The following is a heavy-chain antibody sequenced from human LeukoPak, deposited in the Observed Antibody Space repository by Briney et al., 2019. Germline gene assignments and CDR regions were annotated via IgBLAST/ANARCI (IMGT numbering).Heavy chain of an antibody. CDR1: GFTFDDYT. V-gene: IGHV3-43*01. J-gene: IGHJ6*03. CDR2: ISWDGGST. Sequence: GGSLRLSCAASGFTFDDYTMHWVRQAPGKGLEWVSLISWDGGSTYYADSVKGRFTISRDNSKNSLYLQMNSLRTEDTALYYCAKGSRRYYYMDVWGKGTTVTVSS. CDR3: AKGSRRYYYMDV.